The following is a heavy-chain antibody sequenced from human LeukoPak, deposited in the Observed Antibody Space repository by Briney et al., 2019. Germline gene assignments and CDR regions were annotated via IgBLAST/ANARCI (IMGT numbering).Heavy chain of an antibody. CDR1: GGSFSGYY. CDR2: INHSGST. J-gene: IGHJ5*02. D-gene: IGHD3-16*01. Sequence: SETLSLTCAVYGGSFSGYYWSWIRQPLGKGLEWIGEINHSGSTNYNPSLKSRVTISVDTSKNQFSLKLSSVTAADTAVYYCASWGRWASIVPHWFDPWGQGTLVTVSS. V-gene: IGHV4-34*01. CDR3: ASWGRWASIVPHWFDP.